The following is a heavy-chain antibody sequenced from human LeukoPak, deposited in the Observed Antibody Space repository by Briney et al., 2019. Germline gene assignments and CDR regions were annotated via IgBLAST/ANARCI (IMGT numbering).Heavy chain of an antibody. CDR3: ARVSIVLMVYASFDY. J-gene: IGHJ4*02. Sequence: GRSLRLSCAASGFTFSSYAMHWVRQAPGEGLEWVAVISYDGSNKYYADSVKGRFAISRDNSKNTLYLQMSSLRAEDTAVYYCARVSIVLMVYASFDYWGQGTLVTVSS. D-gene: IGHD2-8*01. V-gene: IGHV3-30*09. CDR2: ISYDGSNK. CDR1: GFTFSSYA.